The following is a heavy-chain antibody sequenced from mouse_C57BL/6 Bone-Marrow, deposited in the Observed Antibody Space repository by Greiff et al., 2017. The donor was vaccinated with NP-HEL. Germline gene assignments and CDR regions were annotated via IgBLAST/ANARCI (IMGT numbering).Heavy chain of an antibody. CDR2: IYPGSGST. J-gene: IGHJ1*03. Sequence: QVQLQQPGAELVKPGASVKMSCKASGYTFTSYWITWVKQRPGQGLEWIGDIYPGSGSTNYNEKFKSKATLTVDTSSSTAYMQLSSLTSEDSAVYYCARSPTGNWYFDVWGTGTTVTVSS. CDR3: ARSPTGNWYFDV. D-gene: IGHD4-1*02. V-gene: IGHV1-55*01. CDR1: GYTFTSYW.